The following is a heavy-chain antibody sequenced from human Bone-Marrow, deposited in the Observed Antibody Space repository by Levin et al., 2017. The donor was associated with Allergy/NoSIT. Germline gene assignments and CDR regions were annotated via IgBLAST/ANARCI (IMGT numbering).Heavy chain of an antibody. CDR3: AREEATMVRYGYYFDY. V-gene: IGHV4-61*02. D-gene: IGHD3-10*01. CDR1: GGSISSGSYY. J-gene: IGHJ4*02. Sequence: SETLSLTCTVSGGSISSGSYYWSWIRQPAGKGLEWIGRIYTSGSTNYNPSLKSRVTISVDTSKNQFSLKLSSVTAADTAVYYCAREEATMVRYGYYFDYWGQGTLVTVSS. CDR2: IYTSGST.